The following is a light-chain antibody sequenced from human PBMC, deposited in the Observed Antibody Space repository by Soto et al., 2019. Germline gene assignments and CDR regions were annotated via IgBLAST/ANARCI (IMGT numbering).Light chain of an antibody. CDR1: QFISTW. CDR2: EAS. Sequence: DVQMTQSPATLSASVGDRVTITCRANQFISTWVAWFQQKRGKAPRLLIHEASALQSGAPSRFMGSGSGTEFTLSINSLQRDDFANYYCQFYNSYSWTFGEGTKVET. J-gene: IGKJ1*01. CDR3: QFYNSYSWT. V-gene: IGKV1-5*01.